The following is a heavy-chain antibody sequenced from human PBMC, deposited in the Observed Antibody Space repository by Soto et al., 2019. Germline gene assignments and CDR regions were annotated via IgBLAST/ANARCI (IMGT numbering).Heavy chain of an antibody. D-gene: IGHD5-12*01. V-gene: IGHV3-72*01. CDR1: GFSASDHY. Sequence: EVQLLESGGDLVQPGGSLRLSCAASGFSASDHYMEWVRQAPGKGLEWVGRIRNKANSYTTQYAASVEGRFTISRDDSDNSVYLQMNSLKTEDTAVYYCARGIYAGPYYYGMDVWGQGTTVTVSS. CDR3: ARGIYAGPYYYGMDV. CDR2: IRNKANSYTT. J-gene: IGHJ6*02.